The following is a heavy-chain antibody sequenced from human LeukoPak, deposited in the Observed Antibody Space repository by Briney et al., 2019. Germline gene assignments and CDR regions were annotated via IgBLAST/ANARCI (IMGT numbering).Heavy chain of an antibody. CDR3: AKVMEGDYYYGMDV. CDR1: GFTFSDYY. Sequence: GGSLRLSCAASGFTFSDYYMSWIRQAPGKGLEWVSYISSSSSYTNYADSVKGRFTISRDNAKNSLYLQMNSLRAEDTAVYYCAKVMEGDYYYGMDVWGQGTTVTVSS. CDR2: ISSSSSYT. V-gene: IGHV3-11*06. J-gene: IGHJ6*02. D-gene: IGHD1-26*01.